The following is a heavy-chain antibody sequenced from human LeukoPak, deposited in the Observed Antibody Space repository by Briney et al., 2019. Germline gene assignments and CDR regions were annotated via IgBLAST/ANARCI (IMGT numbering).Heavy chain of an antibody. CDR2: IRYDGSNK. J-gene: IGHJ5*02. CDR3: AKDYSKTSYYGSGTYYRPKWFDP. Sequence: QPGGSLRLSCAASGFTFSSYGMHWVRQAPGKGLEWVAFIRYDGSNKYYADSVKGRFTISRDNSKNTLYLQMNSLRAEDTAVYYCAKDYSKTSYYGSGTYYRPKWFDPWGQGTLVTVSS. V-gene: IGHV3-30*02. CDR1: GFTFSSYG. D-gene: IGHD3-10*01.